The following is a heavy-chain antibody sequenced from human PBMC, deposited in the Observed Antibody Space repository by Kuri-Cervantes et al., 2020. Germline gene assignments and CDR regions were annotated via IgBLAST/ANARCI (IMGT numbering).Heavy chain of an antibody. J-gene: IGHJ3*02. CDR3: ARLLPYCSSTSCFADAFDI. V-gene: IGHV3-23*01. CDR2: ISGSGGST. D-gene: IGHD2-2*01. CDR1: GFTFSSYA. Sequence: GGSLRLSCAASGFTFSSYAMSWVRQAPGKGLEWVSAISGSGGSTYYADSVKGRFTISRDNSKNTLYLQMNSLRAEDTAVYYCARLLPYCSSTSCFADAFDIWGQGTMVTVSS.